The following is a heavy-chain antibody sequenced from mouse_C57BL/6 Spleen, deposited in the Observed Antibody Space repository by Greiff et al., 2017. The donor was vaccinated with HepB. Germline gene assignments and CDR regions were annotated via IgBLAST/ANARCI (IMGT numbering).Heavy chain of an antibody. CDR1: GYTFTDYN. J-gene: IGHJ2*01. CDR3: AREDFYHGTLDY. CDR2: INPNNGGT. D-gene: IGHD2-1*01. Sequence: EVQLQQSGPELVKPGASVKMSCKASGYTFTDYNMHWVKQSHGKSLEWIGYINPNNGGTSYNQKFKGKATLTVNKSSSTAYMELRSLTSEESAVYYCAREDFYHGTLDYWGQGTTLTVSS. V-gene: IGHV1-22*01.